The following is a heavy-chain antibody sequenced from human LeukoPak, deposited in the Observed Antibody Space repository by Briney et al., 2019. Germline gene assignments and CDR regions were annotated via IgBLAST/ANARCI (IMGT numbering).Heavy chain of an antibody. CDR3: AKDYSLGGGNRPAARGREWYHIWC. CDR2: IIPLLGIA. CDR1: GGTFSRYA. V-gene: IGHV1-69*04. J-gene: IGHJ4*02. D-gene: IGHD2-15*01. Sequence: SVKVSCTASGGTFSRYAISWVRQAPGQGLEWMGRIIPLLGIANYAQKFQGRVTITADKYTSTASMELSSPRSEDTAVYYCAKDYSLGGGNRPAARGREWYHIWCRGQGTLVTVSS.